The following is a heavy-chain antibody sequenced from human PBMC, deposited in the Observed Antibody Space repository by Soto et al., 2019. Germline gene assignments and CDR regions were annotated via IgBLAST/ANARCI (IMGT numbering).Heavy chain of an antibody. CDR2: IKSKVDGGTA. Sequence: WGSLRLSCEASGFTFINAWINCFRHCPFKWLEWLVRIKSKVDGGTADYGAATKGRFSISRDDLKNMLYLQMNSLKPDDTAVYYCTTLSYLYYDGMDVWGQGTTVTVSS. V-gene: IGHV3-15*01. CDR3: TTLSYLYYDGMDV. D-gene: IGHD2-2*01. J-gene: IGHJ6*02. CDR1: GFTFINAW.